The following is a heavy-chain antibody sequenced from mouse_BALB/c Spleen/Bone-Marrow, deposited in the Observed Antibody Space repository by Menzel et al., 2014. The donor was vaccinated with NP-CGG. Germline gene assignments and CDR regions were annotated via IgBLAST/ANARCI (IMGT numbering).Heavy chain of an antibody. J-gene: IGHJ2*01. CDR2: INSNGGST. CDR3: VRGNYGNYVDYFDF. Sequence: EVQLVESGGSLVQPGGSLKLSCAASGFTFSNYGMSWVRQTPDKRLELVATINSNGGSTYYPDSVKGRFTISRDTAKNTLYLQMSSLKSEETAMYYCVRGNYGNYVDYFDFWGQGTTLTVSS. V-gene: IGHV5-6-3*01. D-gene: IGHD2-1*01. CDR1: GFTFSNYG.